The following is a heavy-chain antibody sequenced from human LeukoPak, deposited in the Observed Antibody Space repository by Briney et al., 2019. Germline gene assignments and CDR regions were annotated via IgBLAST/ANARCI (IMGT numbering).Heavy chain of an antibody. CDR1: GGSFSGYY. CDR3: ARRSGEQLVHFQH. V-gene: IGHV4-34*01. CDR2: INHSGST. Sequence: SETLSLTCAVYGGSFSGYYWSWIRQPPGKGLEWIWEINHSGSTNYNPSLKSRVTISVDTSKNQFSLKLSSVTAADTAVYYCARRSGEQLVHFQHWGQGTLVTVSS. J-gene: IGHJ1*01. D-gene: IGHD6-13*01.